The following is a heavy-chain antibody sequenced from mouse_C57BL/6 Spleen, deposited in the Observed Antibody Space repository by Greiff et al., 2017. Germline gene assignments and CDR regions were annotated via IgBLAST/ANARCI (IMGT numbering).Heavy chain of an antibody. CDR3: AMGYYGSSQPFYAMDY. Sequence: QVQLQQPEAQLVKPGASVKVSCKASGYTFTSYWMHWVKQRPGQGLEWIGRIHPSDSDTNYNQKFKGKATLTVDKSSSTAYMQLSSLTSEDSAVYYCAMGYYGSSQPFYAMDYWGQGTSVTVSS. CDR2: IHPSDSDT. V-gene: IGHV1-74*01. CDR1: GYTFTSYW. J-gene: IGHJ4*01. D-gene: IGHD1-1*01.